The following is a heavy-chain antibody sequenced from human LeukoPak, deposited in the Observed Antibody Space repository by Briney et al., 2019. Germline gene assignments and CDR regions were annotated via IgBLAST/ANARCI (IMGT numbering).Heavy chain of an antibody. D-gene: IGHD6-13*01. V-gene: IGHV1-46*01. CDR3: ARENSSFDL. CDR2: INPSGGST. CDR1: GYTFISYY. J-gene: IGHJ2*01. Sequence: ASVKVSCKASGYTFISYYIHWVRQAPGQGLEWMGIINPSGGSTRYAQKFQGRVTMTRDTSISTAYMEVSRLRSDDTAVYYCARENSSFDLWGRGTLVTVSS.